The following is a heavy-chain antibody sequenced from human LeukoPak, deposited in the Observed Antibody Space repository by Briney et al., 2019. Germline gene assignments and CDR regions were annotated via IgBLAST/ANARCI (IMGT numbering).Heavy chain of an antibody. D-gene: IGHD7-27*01. CDR1: GFTFSSYS. J-gene: IGHJ4*02. CDR2: ISSGYPTI. Sequence: GGSLRLSCAASGFTFSSYSINWVRQAPGKGLEWVSYISSGYPTIYYADSVKGRFTISRDNAKNSLYLHMNSLRVEDTAIYYCARDYVWGSSESDYWGQGTLVTVSS. V-gene: IGHV3-48*04. CDR3: ARDYVWGSSESDY.